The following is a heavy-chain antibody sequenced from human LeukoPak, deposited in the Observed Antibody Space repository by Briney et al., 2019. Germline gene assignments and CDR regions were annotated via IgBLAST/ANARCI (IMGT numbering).Heavy chain of an antibody. CDR2: IYPGDSDT. CDR1: GYSFTSYW. V-gene: IGHV5-51*01. J-gene: IGHJ4*02. Sequence: GESLKISCKGSGYSFTSYWIGWVRQMPGKGLEWMGIIYPGDSDTRYSPSFQGQVTISADKSISTAYLQWSSLRASDTAMYYCARLAVRIVVVPNFDYWGQGTLVTVSS. CDR3: ARLAVRIVVVPNFDY. D-gene: IGHD2-2*01.